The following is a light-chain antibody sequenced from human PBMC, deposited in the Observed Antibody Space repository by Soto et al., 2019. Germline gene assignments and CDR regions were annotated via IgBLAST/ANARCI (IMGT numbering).Light chain of an antibody. CDR1: QSISSW. CDR2: KAS. Sequence: DIQMTQSPPTLSASVGDRVTITCRASQSISSWLAWYQQKPGKAPKLLIYKASSLESGVPSRFSGSGSGTEFTLTISSLQPDDFATYYCQQYNSLLGTFGQGTKVE. J-gene: IGKJ1*01. CDR3: QQYNSLLGT. V-gene: IGKV1-5*03.